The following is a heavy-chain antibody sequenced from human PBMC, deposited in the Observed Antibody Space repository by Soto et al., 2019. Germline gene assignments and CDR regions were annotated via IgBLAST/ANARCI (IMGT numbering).Heavy chain of an antibody. J-gene: IGHJ4*02. CDR2: ISYDGSNK. CDR1: GFTFSSYG. Sequence: ESGGGVVQPGRSLRLSCAASGFTFSSYGMHWVRQAPGKGLEWVAVISYDGSNKYYADSVKGRFTISRDNSKNTLYLQMNSLRAEDTAVYYCAKDRRKVVVAAPFAYWGKGTLVTVSS. D-gene: IGHD2-15*01. V-gene: IGHV3-30*18. CDR3: AKDRRKVVVAAPFAY.